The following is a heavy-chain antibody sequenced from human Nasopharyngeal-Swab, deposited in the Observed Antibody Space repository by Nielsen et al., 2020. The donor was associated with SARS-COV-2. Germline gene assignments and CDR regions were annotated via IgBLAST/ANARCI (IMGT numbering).Heavy chain of an antibody. CDR1: GFTFSDSA. Sequence: GGSLRLSCAASGFTFSDSAIHWVRQASGGGLEWVARIRSKGNNYATAYSASVKGRFIIFSDDPTNTAYLQMNSLKTEETAMYYCTRCGGGCYSGRDYWGQGTLVTVSS. J-gene: IGHJ4*02. V-gene: IGHV3-73*01. CDR3: TRCGGGCYSGRDY. D-gene: IGHD2-15*01. CDR2: IRSKGNNYAT.